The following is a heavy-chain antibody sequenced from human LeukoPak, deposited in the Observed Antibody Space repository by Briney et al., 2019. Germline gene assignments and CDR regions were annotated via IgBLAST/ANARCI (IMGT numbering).Heavy chain of an antibody. J-gene: IGHJ6*04. CDR2: IYPGDSDT. Sequence: GESLKISCKGSGYTFNNYWIGWVRQMPGKGLEVMRIIYPGDSDTRYSPSFQGQVTTSVDKSINTAYLQWSSLKASDTAMYYCARLPHSSSWYRADVWGKGTTVTVSS. CDR1: GYTFNNYW. V-gene: IGHV5-51*01. CDR3: ARLPHSSSWYRADV. D-gene: IGHD6-13*01.